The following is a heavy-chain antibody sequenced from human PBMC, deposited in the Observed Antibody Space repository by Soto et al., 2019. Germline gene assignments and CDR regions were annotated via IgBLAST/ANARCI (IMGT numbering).Heavy chain of an antibody. CDR3: ARTNVVVQQYYEVGYYYYGMDV. Sequence: GASVKVSCKASGGTFSSYAISWVRQAPGQGLEWMGGIIPIFGTANYAQKFQGRVTITADESTSTAYMELSSLRSEDTAVYYCARTNVVVQQYYEVGYYYYGMDVWGQGTTVTVSS. CDR1: GGTFSSYA. J-gene: IGHJ6*02. CDR2: IIPIFGTA. D-gene: IGHD2-2*01. V-gene: IGHV1-69*13.